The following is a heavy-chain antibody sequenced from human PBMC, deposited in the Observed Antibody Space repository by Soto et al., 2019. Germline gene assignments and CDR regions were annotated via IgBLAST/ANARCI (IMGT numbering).Heavy chain of an antibody. J-gene: IGHJ6*02. Sequence: GSLRLSCAASGFTFSSYAMSWVRQAPGKGLKWVSAISGSGGSTYYADSVKGRFTISRDNSKNTLYLQMNSLRAEDTAVYYCAKGYCSGGSCYVSYYYYGMDVWGQGTTVTVSS. D-gene: IGHD2-15*01. CDR2: ISGSGGST. V-gene: IGHV3-23*01. CDR1: GFTFSSYA. CDR3: AKGYCSGGSCYVSYYYYGMDV.